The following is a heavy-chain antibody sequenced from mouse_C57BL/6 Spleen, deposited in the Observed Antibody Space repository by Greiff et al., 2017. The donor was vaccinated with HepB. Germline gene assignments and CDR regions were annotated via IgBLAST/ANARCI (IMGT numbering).Heavy chain of an antibody. Sequence: QVQLQQSGAELVMPGASVKLSCKASGYTFTSYWMHWVKQRPGQGLEWIGEIDPSDSYTNYNQKFKGKSTLTVDKSSSTAYMQLSSLTSEDSAVYYCARGDYGRAAMDYWGQGTSVTVSS. J-gene: IGHJ4*01. D-gene: IGHD2-1*01. CDR3: ARGDYGRAAMDY. CDR1: GYTFTSYW. CDR2: IDPSDSYT. V-gene: IGHV1-69*01.